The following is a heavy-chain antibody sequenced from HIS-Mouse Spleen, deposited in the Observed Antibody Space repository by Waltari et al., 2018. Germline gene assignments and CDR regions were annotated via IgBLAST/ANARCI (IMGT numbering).Heavy chain of an antibody. CDR1: GFTFDDYA. D-gene: IGHD5-12*01. Sequence: EVQLVESGGGLVQPGRSLRLSCAASGFTFDDYAMHWVRQAPGKGLEWVSGISWNSGSIGYADAVNGRFTISRDNAKNSLYLQRNSLRAEDTALYYCAKDMGYSGYDAFDIWGQGTMVTVSS. CDR3: AKDMGYSGYDAFDI. CDR2: ISWNSGSI. V-gene: IGHV3-9*01. J-gene: IGHJ3*02.